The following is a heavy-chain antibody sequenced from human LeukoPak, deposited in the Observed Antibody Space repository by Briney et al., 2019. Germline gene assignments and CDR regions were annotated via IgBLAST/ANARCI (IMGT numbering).Heavy chain of an antibody. CDR1: GGSVSSYY. V-gene: IGHV4-4*07. CDR3: ARDLEYSSSVRRYYYYYMDV. CDR2: IYTSGST. Sequence: KPSETLSLTCTVSGGSVSSYYWSWIRQPPGKGLEWIGRIYTSGSTNYNPSLKSRVTISVDKSKNQFSLKLSSVTAADTAVYYCARDLEYSSSVRRYYYYYMDVWGKGTTVTVSS. D-gene: IGHD6-6*01. J-gene: IGHJ6*03.